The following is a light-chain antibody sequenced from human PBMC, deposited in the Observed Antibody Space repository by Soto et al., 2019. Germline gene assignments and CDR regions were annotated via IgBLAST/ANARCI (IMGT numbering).Light chain of an antibody. J-gene: IGKJ4*01. CDR3: QYYKNWLAT. CDR2: AAS. V-gene: IGKV3-15*01. Sequence: EVVMTQSPATLSVSPGDKVSLSCRANQTISNTLAWYQQKPGQAPRLLIYAASTRATGVSARFSGSGSGTEFTLTISSLQSEDFTIYYCQYYKNWLATFGGGTKVDIK. CDR1: QTISNT.